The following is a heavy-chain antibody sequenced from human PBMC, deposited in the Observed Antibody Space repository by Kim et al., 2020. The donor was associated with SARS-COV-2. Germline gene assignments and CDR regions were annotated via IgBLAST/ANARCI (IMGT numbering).Heavy chain of an antibody. V-gene: IGHV4-39*01. Sequence: LEWIGSIYYSGSTYYNPSLKSRVTISVDTSKNQFSLKLSSVTAADTAVYYCARRLQYYYDSSGSPFDYWGQGTLVTVSS. D-gene: IGHD3-22*01. CDR2: IYYSGST. CDR3: ARRLQYYYDSSGSPFDY. J-gene: IGHJ4*02.